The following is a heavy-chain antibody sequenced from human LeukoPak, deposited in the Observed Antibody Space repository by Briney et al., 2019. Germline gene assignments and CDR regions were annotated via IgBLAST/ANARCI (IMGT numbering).Heavy chain of an antibody. D-gene: IGHD5-18*01. CDR3: ARESGYSYGPTFDY. J-gene: IGHJ4*02. CDR1: GFTLSTNS. V-gene: IGHV3-48*04. CDR2: ISRSGTTI. Sequence: PGGSLRLSCAASGFTLSTNSMNWVRQAPGKGLEWVSYISRSGTTIYYADSVKGRFTISRDNAKNSLYLQMNSLRAEDTSAYYCARESGYSYGPTFDYWGQGTLVTVSS.